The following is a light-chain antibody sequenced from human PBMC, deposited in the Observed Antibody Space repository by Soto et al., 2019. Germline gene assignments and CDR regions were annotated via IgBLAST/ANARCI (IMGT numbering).Light chain of an antibody. J-gene: IGLJ1*01. CDR1: SSDVGGYNY. CDR3: RSYTSISTYV. CDR2: EVS. Sequence: QSALTQPASVSGSPGQSITISCTGTSSDVGGYNYVSWFQQHPGKAPKLMIYEVSNRPSGVSNRFSGSKSGNTASLTISGLQAEDEADYYCRSYTSISTYVFGTGTKVTVL. V-gene: IGLV2-14*01.